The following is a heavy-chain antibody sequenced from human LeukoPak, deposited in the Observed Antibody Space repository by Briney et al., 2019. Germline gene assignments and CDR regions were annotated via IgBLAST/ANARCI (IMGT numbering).Heavy chain of an antibody. CDR2: IKQDGSEK. J-gene: IGHJ4*02. CDR1: GFTFSNAW. CDR3: AASGYDYYPSDY. V-gene: IGHV3-7*01. D-gene: IGHD5-12*01. Sequence: GGSLRLSCAASGFTFSNAWMSWVRQAPGKGLEWVANIKQDGSEKYYVDSVKGRFTISRDNAKNSLYLQMNSLRAEDTAVYYCAASGYDYYPSDYWGQGTLVTVSS.